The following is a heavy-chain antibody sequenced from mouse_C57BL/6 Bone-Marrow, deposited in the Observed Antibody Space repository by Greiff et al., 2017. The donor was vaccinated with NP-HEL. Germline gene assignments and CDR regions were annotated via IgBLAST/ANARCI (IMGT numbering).Heavy chain of an antibody. Sequence: VQLVESGGDLVKPGGSLKLSCAASGFTFSSYGMSWVRQTPDKRLEWVATISSGGSYTYYPDSVKGRFTISRDNAKNTLYLQMSSLKSEDTAMYYCARHDGSTGYYFDYWGQGTTLTVSS. J-gene: IGHJ2*01. CDR1: GFTFSSYG. CDR3: ARHDGSTGYYFDY. CDR2: ISSGGSYT. D-gene: IGHD4-1*02. V-gene: IGHV5-6*01.